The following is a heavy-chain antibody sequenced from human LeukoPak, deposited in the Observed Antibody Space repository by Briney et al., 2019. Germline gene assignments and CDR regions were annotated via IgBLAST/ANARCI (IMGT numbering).Heavy chain of an antibody. D-gene: IGHD2-15*01. CDR1: GGSISSSSYY. Sequence: SETLSLTCTVSGGSISSSSYYWGWIRQPPGKGLEWIGSIYYSGSTYYNPSLKSRVTISVDTSKNQFSLKLSSVTAADTAVYYCAEGYCGGGSCFVDDNYFDYWGQGTLVTVSS. V-gene: IGHV4-39*01. CDR2: IYYSGST. J-gene: IGHJ4*02. CDR3: AEGYCGGGSCFVDDNYFDY.